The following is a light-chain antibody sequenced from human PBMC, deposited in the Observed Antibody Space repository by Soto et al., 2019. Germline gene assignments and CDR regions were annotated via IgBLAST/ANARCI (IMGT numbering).Light chain of an antibody. CDR3: QQRFSGYS. V-gene: IGKV3-11*01. CDR2: DAS. CDR1: QSVSSY. J-gene: IGKJ2*03. Sequence: IVLTQSPATLSLSPGERATLSCRASQSVSSYLAWYQQKPGQPPRLLIYDASNRPTGTPARFSGSGSGTDFTLTISSLEHEYFAVYYCQQRFSGYSFGQGTKLEIK.